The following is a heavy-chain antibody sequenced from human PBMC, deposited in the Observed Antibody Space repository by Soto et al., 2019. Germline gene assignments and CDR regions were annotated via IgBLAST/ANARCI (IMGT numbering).Heavy chain of an antibody. CDR1: GGSISSYY. V-gene: IGHV4-59*01. CDR3: ARDLVRSGYLNWFDP. CDR2: IYSSGST. Sequence: SETLSLTCTVSGGSISSYYWTWIRQPPGKGLEWIGYIYSSGSTNYNPSLKSRVTISVDTSKNQFSLKLSSVTAADTAVYYCARDLVRSGYLNWFDPWGQGTLVTVSS. J-gene: IGHJ5*02. D-gene: IGHD3-3*01.